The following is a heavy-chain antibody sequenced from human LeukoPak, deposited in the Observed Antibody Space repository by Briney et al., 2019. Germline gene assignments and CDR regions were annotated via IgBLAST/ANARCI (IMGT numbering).Heavy chain of an antibody. CDR2: IYHSGST. CDR3: AREGSSGRYFDY. CDR1: GGSISSSNW. J-gene: IGHJ4*02. V-gene: IGHV4-4*02. D-gene: IGHD5-12*01. Sequence: PSEILSLTCAVSGGSISSSNWWSWVRQPPGKGLEWIGEIYHSGSTNYNPSLKSRVTISVDRSKNQFSLKLSSVTAADTAVYYCAREGSSGRYFDYWGQGTLVTVSS.